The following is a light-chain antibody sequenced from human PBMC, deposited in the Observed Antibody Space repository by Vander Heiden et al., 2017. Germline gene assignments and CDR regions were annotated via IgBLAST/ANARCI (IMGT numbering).Light chain of an antibody. Sequence: QTVVTQEPSLSVSFGGTVTLTCGLSFGSVSTSYYPSWYQQTPGQAPRTLIYSTNTRSSGVPDRFSGSIVGNKAALTITGAQADDESDYYCVLYMGSGIWVFGGGTKLTVL. V-gene: IGLV8-61*01. J-gene: IGLJ3*02. CDR3: VLYMGSGIWV. CDR1: FGSVSTSYY. CDR2: STN.